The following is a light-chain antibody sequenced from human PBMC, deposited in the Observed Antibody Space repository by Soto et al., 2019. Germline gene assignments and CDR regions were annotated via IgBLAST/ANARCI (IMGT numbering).Light chain of an antibody. CDR2: ATS. CDR3: NQTFTPPLT. V-gene: IGKV1-39*01. J-gene: IGKJ4*01. CDR1: RNIDTY. Sequence: DIQMAQSPSSPSASVGDRVTITCRASRNIDTYLSWYQQKAGKAPKLLIFATSTLQSGVPSRFSGSGSGTDFTLTISSLQPEDFGTYYCNQTFTPPLTFGGGTKVDIK.